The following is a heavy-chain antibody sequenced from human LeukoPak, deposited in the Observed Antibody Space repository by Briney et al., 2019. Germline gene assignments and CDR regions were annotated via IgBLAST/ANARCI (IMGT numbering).Heavy chain of an antibody. Sequence: GGSLRLSCAASGFTVSSNYMSWVRQAPGKGLEWVSVIYSGGSTYYADSVKGRSTISRDNSKNTLYLQMNSLRAEDTAVYYCAIGTHPDEFRDAFDIWGQGTMVTVSS. V-gene: IGHV3-53*01. CDR3: AIGTHPDEFRDAFDI. J-gene: IGHJ3*02. D-gene: IGHD1-7*01. CDR2: IYSGGST. CDR1: GFTVSSNY.